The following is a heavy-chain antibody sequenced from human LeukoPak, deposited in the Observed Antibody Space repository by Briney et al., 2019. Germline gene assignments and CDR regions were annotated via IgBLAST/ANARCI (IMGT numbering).Heavy chain of an antibody. Sequence: GGSLRLSCAASGFIFSSYAMSWVRQAPGKGLEWVSSVSGSGGSTYYADSVKGRFTISRDNSKSTLFLQMNSLRAEDTAVYYCAKKKGSGWSRWFDPWGQGTLVTVSS. J-gene: IGHJ5*02. V-gene: IGHV3-23*01. CDR1: GFIFSSYA. CDR3: AKKKGSGWSRWFDP. D-gene: IGHD6-19*01. CDR2: VSGSGGST.